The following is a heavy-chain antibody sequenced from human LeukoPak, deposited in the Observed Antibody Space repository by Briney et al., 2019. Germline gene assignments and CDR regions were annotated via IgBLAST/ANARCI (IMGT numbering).Heavy chain of an antibody. CDR1: GFTFSTSA. J-gene: IGHJ6*04. CDR3: AELGITMIGGV. CDR2: ISSSSSYI. Sequence: GGSLRLSCATSGFTFSTSAMNWVRQAPGKGLEWVSSISSSSSYIYYADSVKGRFTISRDNAKNSLYLQMNSLRAEDTAVYYCAELGITMIGGVWGKGTTVTISS. V-gene: IGHV3-21*01. D-gene: IGHD3-10*02.